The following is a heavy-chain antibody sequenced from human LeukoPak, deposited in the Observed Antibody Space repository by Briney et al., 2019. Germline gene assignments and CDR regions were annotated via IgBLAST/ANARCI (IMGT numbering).Heavy chain of an antibody. CDR3: ARDFDYVWGSYRTFGY. V-gene: IGHV3-21*01. Sequence: GGSLRLSCAASGFTFSSYSMNWVRQAPGKGLEWVSSISSSSSYIYYADSVKGRFTISRDNAKNSLYLQMNSLRAKDTAVYYCARDFDYVWGSYRTFGYWGQGTLVTVSS. CDR2: ISSSSSYI. D-gene: IGHD3-16*02. J-gene: IGHJ4*02. CDR1: GFTFSSYS.